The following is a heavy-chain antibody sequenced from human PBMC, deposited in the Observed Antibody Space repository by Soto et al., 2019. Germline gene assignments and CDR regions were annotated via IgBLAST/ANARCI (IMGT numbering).Heavy chain of an antibody. Sequence: QVQLQQSGPVLVKPSQTLSLTCAISGTSVSSHSAAWNWIRQSPSRGLEWLGRTYYRSKWYNDYAVSVESRITINPDTSKNQFHLQLNSETPEDTAVYYCARDLDSSGYFDYWGQGTLVTVSS. J-gene: IGHJ4*02. CDR2: TYYRSKWYN. D-gene: IGHD3-22*01. V-gene: IGHV6-1*01. CDR3: ARDLDSSGYFDY. CDR1: GTSVSSHSAA.